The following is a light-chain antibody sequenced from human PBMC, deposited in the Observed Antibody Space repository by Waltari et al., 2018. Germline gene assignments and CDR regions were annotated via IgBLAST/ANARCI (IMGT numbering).Light chain of an antibody. CDR1: QRVTSNY. J-gene: IGKJ1*01. V-gene: IGKV3-20*01. Sequence: IVLTQSPGTLALSPGERATLSCRASQRVTSNYLAWYQQKPGQAPRLLIYGASSRATGIPDRCSGSGSGTDVTLTISRLEPEDFAVYYCQQYGSSLPWTFGQGTKVEIK. CDR3: QQYGSSLPWT. CDR2: GAS.